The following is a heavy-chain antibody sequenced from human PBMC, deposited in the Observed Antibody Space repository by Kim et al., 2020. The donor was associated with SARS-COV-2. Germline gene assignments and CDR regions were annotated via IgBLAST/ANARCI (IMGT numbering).Heavy chain of an antibody. CDR1: GGSFSGYY. CDR2: INHSGST. J-gene: IGHJ3*02. CDR3: AGGGTRVVRFRAFDI. D-gene: IGHD3-10*01. Sequence: SETLSLTCAVYGGSFSGYYWSWIRQPPGKGLEWIGEINHSGSTNYNPSLKSRVTISVDTSKNQFSLKLSSVTAADTAVYYCAGGGTRVVRFRAFDIWGQGTMVTVSS. V-gene: IGHV4-34*01.